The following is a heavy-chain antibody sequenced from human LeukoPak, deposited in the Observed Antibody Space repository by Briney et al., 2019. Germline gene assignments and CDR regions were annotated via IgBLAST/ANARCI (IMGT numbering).Heavy chain of an antibody. CDR3: ARDLSAAFDF. CDR1: GGSVSSVSYY. D-gene: IGHD6-19*01. CDR2: LVYDARS. Sequence: SETLSLTCTVSGGSVSSVSYYWSWIRQPPGKGLEWVARLVYDARSDYANSVKGRFSISRDDSKNTLFLDMSNLRVEDTALYYCARDLSAAFDFWGQGVLVTVSS. J-gene: IGHJ4*02. V-gene: IGHV4-61*01.